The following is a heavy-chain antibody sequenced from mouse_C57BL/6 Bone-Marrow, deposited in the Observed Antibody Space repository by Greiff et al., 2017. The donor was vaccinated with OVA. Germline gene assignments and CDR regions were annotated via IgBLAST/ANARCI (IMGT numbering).Heavy chain of an antibody. CDR2: INPGSGGT. CDR1: GYAFTNYL. V-gene: IGHV1-54*01. Sequence: QVQLQQSGAELVRPGTSVKVSCKASGYAFTNYLIEWVKQRPGQGLEWIGVINPGSGGTNYNEKFKGKATLTADKSSSTAYMQLSSLTSEDSAVYFCARDGGWLRPFAYWGQGTLVTVSA. D-gene: IGHD2-2*01. CDR3: ARDGGWLRPFAY. J-gene: IGHJ3*01.